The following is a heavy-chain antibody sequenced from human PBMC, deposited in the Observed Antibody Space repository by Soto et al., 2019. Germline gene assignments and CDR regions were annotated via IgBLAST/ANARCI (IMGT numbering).Heavy chain of an antibody. J-gene: IGHJ4*02. Sequence: QVQLVQSGAEVKKPGASVKVSCTASGYTFTGYYIHWVRQAPGQGLEWMGWINPKSGGTSYAQKFQGGVTMTRDTTISKAYMELSRLRSDDPAVYYCARDRADKEIAADPSFDYWGQGTLVTVSS. CDR3: ARDRADKEIAADPSFDY. CDR1: GYTFTGYY. CDR2: INPKSGGT. D-gene: IGHD6-25*01. V-gene: IGHV1-2*02.